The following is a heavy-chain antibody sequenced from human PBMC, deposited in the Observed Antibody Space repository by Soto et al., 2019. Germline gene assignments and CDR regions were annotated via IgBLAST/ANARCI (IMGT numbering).Heavy chain of an antibody. CDR3: ARDGTGGYSYGFPLHDAFDT. D-gene: IGHD5-18*01. V-gene: IGHV1-18*04. Sequence: GXSVNISCNASGYTFTSYGISWVRQAPGQGLEWMGWISAYNGNTNYAQKLQGRVTMTTDTSTSTSYMELRSLRSDDTAVYYCARDGTGGYSYGFPLHDAFDTWGQGTMVTVSS. CDR1: GYTFTSYG. J-gene: IGHJ3*02. CDR2: ISAYNGNT.